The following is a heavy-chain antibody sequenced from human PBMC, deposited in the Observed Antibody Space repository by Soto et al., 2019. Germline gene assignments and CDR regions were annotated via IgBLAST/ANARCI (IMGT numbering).Heavy chain of an antibody. J-gene: IGHJ3*02. CDR2: IVVGSGNT. Sequence: SAKVSCEASGFTFTSSAMQWVRQARGQRLEWIGWIVVGSGNTNYAQKFQERVTITRDMSTSTAYMELSSLRSEDTAVYYCAAAGDDAFDIWGQGTMVTVSS. CDR1: GFTFTSSA. CDR3: AAAGDDAFDI. D-gene: IGHD7-27*01. V-gene: IGHV1-58*02.